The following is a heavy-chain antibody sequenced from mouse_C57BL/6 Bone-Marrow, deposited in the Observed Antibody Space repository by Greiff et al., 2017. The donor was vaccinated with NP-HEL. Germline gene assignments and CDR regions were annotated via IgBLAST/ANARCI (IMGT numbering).Heavy chain of an antibody. J-gene: IGHJ4*01. D-gene: IGHD2-1*01. V-gene: IGHV1-64*01. CDR2: IHPNSGST. CDR3: ARADGNFGYYYAMDY. CDR1: GYTFTSYW. Sequence: VQLQESGAELVKPGASVKLSCKASGYTFTSYWMHWVKQRPGQGLEWIGMIHPNSGSTNYNEKFKSKATLTVDKSSSTAYMQLSSLTSEDSAVYYCARADGNFGYYYAMDYWGQGTSVTVSS.